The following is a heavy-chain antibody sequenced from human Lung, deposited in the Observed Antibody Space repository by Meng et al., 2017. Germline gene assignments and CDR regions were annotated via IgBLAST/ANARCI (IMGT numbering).Heavy chain of an antibody. J-gene: IGHJ4*02. CDR3: ARLRANENDY. CDR2: ISAYNGNT. Sequence: LVGSGAEVKKPGARVKVCCKASGYTFTSYGISWVRQAPGQGLEWMGWISAYNGNTNYAQKLQGRVPMNTDTSTSTAYMELRSLRSDDTAVYYCARLRANENDYWGQGTLVTVSS. D-gene: IGHD1-1*01. V-gene: IGHV1-18*01. CDR1: GYTFTSYG.